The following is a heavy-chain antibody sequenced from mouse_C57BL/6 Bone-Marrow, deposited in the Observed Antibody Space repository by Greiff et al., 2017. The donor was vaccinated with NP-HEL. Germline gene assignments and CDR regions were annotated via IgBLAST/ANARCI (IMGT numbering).Heavy chain of an antibody. Sequence: QVQLKQPGAELVKPGASVKLSCKASGYTFTSYWMQWVNQRPGQGLEWIGEIDPSDSYTNYNQKFKGKATLTVDTSSSTAYMQLSSLTSEDSAVYYCARDSSGFPYYAMDYWGQGTSVTVSS. V-gene: IGHV1-50*01. J-gene: IGHJ4*01. CDR3: ARDSSGFPYYAMDY. CDR1: GYTFTSYW. D-gene: IGHD3-2*02. CDR2: IDPSDSYT.